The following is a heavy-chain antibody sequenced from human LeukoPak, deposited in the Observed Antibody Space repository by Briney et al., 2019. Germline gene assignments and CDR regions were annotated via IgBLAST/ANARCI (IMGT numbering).Heavy chain of an antibody. CDR2: ISSSTTTT. D-gene: IGHD5-12*01. Sequence: PGGSLRLSCAASGFTISSYAMSWVRQAPGKGLEWVSYISSSTTTTYYADSVKGRFTISRDNAENSLFLQMNSLRAEDTAVYYCARDPIVTTIQRFDYWGRGTLVTVSS. CDR1: GFTISSYA. V-gene: IGHV3-48*01. J-gene: IGHJ4*02. CDR3: ARDPIVTTIQRFDY.